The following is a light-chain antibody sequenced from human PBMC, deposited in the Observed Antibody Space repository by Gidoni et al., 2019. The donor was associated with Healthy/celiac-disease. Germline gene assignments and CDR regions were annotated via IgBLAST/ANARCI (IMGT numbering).Light chain of an antibody. CDR1: QSISSY. CDR2: AAS. CDR3: QQSYSTPRT. V-gene: IGKV1-39*01. J-gene: IGKJ1*01. Sequence: DIQMTQSPSSLSASVGDRVSITSRASQSISSYLNWYQQKPGHAPKLLIYAASSWQSGVPSRFSGSGSGTDFTLTISSLQPEDFATYYCQQSYSTPRTFGQGTKVEIK.